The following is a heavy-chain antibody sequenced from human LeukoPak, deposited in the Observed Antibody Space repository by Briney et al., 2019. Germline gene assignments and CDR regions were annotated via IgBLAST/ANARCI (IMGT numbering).Heavy chain of an antibody. CDR1: GYTFTGYY. D-gene: IGHD2-15*01. CDR2: INPNSGGT. CDR3: VRVADIVEILGAFDI. Sequence: ASVKVSCKASGYTFTGYYMHWVRQAPGQGLERMGRINPNSGGTNYAQKFQGRVTMTRDTSISTAYMELGRLGSDDTGGYYCVRVADIVEILGAFDIWGQGTMVTVSS. J-gene: IGHJ3*02. V-gene: IGHV1-2*05.